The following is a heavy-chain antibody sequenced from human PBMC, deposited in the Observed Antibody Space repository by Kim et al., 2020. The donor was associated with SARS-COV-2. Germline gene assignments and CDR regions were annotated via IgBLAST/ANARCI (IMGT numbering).Heavy chain of an antibody. Sequence: APKLQGRVTMTTDTSTSTAYMELSSLRSDDTAVYYCAREGVYDSSWYMDYWGQGTLVTVSS. CDR3: AREGVYDSSWYMDY. J-gene: IGHJ4*02. V-gene: IGHV1-18*01. D-gene: IGHD6-13*01.